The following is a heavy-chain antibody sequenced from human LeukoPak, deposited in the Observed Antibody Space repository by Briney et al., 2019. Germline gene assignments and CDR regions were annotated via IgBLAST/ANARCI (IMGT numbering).Heavy chain of an antibody. V-gene: IGHV4-34*01. Sequence: SETLSLTCAVYGGSFSGYYWSWIRQPPGKGLEWIGEINQRGSTNYSPSLKSRVSISVDTSKNQFSLKLSSVTAADTAVYYCARGRGYYYYYYMDVWSKGTTVTVSS. J-gene: IGHJ6*03. CDR1: GGSFSGYY. CDR3: ARGRGYYYYYYMDV. CDR2: INQRGST.